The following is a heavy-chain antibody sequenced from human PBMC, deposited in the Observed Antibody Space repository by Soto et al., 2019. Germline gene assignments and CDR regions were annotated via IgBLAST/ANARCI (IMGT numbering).Heavy chain of an antibody. J-gene: IGHJ4*02. CDR3: AFIAAAGMFFDY. D-gene: IGHD6-13*01. Sequence: GASVKVSCKASGYTFTSYYMHWVRQAPGQGLEWMGIINPSGGSTSYAQKFQGRVTMTRDTSTSTVYMELSSLRSEDTAVYYCAFIAAAGMFFDYWGQGTLVTVSS. V-gene: IGHV1-46*01. CDR1: GYTFTSYY. CDR2: INPSGGST.